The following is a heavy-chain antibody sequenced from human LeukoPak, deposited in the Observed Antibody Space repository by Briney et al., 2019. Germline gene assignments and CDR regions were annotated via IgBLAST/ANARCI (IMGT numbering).Heavy chain of an antibody. J-gene: IGHJ6*02. CDR3: ARGHYGLDV. CDR1: GFTFSDHY. V-gene: IGHV3-11*03. Sequence: GGSLRLSCAASGFTFSDHYMSWIRQAPGKGLGWVSYISTSSGYTYYADSVKGRFTISRDNARNSLYLQMNSLGAEDTAVFYCARGHYGLDVWGQGTTVTVSS. CDR2: ISTSSGYT.